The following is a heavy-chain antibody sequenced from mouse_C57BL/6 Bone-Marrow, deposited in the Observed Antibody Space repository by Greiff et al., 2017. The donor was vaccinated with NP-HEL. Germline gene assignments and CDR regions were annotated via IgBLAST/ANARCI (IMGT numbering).Heavy chain of an antibody. V-gene: IGHV5-4*01. D-gene: IGHD2-4*01. CDR1: GFTFSSYA. CDR2: ISDGGSYT. Sequence: EVHLVESGGGLVKPGGSLKLSCAASGFTFSSYAMSWVRQTPEKRLEWVATISDGGSYTYYPDNVKGRFTISRDNAKNNLYLQMSHLKSEDTAMYYCANYDGAYWGQGTLVTVSA. CDR3: ANYDGAY. J-gene: IGHJ3*01.